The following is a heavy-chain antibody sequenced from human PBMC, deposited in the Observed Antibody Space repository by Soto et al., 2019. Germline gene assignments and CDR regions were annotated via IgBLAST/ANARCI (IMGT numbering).Heavy chain of an antibody. CDR2: ISYDGSNK. V-gene: IGHV3-30*18. D-gene: IGHD1-1*01. Sequence: QVQLVESGGGVVQPGRSLRLSCAASGFTFSSYGMHWVRQAPGKGLEWVAVISYDGSNKYYADSVKGRFTISRDNSNNTLYLQMNSLRAEDTAVYYCAKDHGTSRFFYYGMDVWGQGTTVTVSS. CDR3: AKDHGTSRFFYYGMDV. CDR1: GFTFSSYG. J-gene: IGHJ6*02.